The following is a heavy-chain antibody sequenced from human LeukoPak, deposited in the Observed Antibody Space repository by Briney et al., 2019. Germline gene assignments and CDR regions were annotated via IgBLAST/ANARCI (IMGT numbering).Heavy chain of an antibody. D-gene: IGHD1-26*01. J-gene: IGHJ4*02. V-gene: IGHV1-2*02. CDR2: INPNSGGT. CDR3: ARGRLSAGWEIRPKFDY. Sequence: ASVKVSCKTSGYSENFYGITWVRQVAGQGLEWMGWINPNSGGTKYAQKFQGRVTMTRDMSISTAYMELRRLRSDDTAVYNCARGRLSAGWEIRPKFDYWGQGTLVTVSS. CDR1: GYSENFYG.